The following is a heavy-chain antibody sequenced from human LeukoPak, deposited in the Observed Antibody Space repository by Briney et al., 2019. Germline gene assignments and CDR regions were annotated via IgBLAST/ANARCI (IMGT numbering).Heavy chain of an antibody. CDR2: ISGSGGST. CDR3: AKDGREFYDFWSGYLDV. Sequence: GGSLRLSCAASGFTFSSYAMSWVRQAPGKGLEWVSAISGSGGSTYYADSVKGRFTISRDNSKNTLYLQMNSLRAEDTAVYYRAKDGREFYDFWSGYLDVWGQGTTVTVSS. D-gene: IGHD3-3*01. CDR1: GFTFSSYA. V-gene: IGHV3-23*01. J-gene: IGHJ6*02.